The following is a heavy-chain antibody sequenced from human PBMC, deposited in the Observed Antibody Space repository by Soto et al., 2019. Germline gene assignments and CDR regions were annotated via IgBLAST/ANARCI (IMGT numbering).Heavy chain of an antibody. V-gene: IGHV1-2*02. Sequence: QVYLVQSGAEVRRPGASVKVSCTAFGYILTGYSLHWVRQAPGQGLEWMGWIDPKSGATNSAERFHGRVSMTRDTSISAAYLELSSLRSDDTAVYYCARGYGSSPNMELRFGMDAWGQGTTISVSS. CDR1: GYILTGYS. D-gene: IGHD5-18*01. J-gene: IGHJ6*02. CDR2: IDPKSGAT. CDR3: ARGYGSSPNMELRFGMDA.